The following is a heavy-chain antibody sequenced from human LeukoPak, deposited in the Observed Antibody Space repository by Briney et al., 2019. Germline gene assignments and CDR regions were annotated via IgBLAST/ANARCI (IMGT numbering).Heavy chain of an antibody. CDR1: GFTFSNYI. Sequence: GGSLRLSCAASGFTFSNYIMHWVRQAPGKGLDWVAVIIENGSNQYYADSVKGRFTISRDNSKNTLFLQMNSLSGEDTAMYYCARVQGGGYRTADYWGQGTLVTVSS. CDR3: ARVQGGGYRTADY. D-gene: IGHD6-19*01. CDR2: IIENGSNQ. J-gene: IGHJ4*02. V-gene: IGHV3-30*04.